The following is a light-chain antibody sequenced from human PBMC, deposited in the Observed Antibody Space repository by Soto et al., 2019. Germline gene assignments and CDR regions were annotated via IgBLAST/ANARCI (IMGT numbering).Light chain of an antibody. J-gene: IGKJ5*01. V-gene: IGKV3-15*01. Sequence: EVVLTQSPDTLSLSPGETATLSCRASQTVGTYLAWYQQKPGQAPRLLIYHASTRATGIPARFSGSGSGTEFTLTINSLQSEDSAVYSCQQHNQWPITFGQGTRLEIK. CDR2: HAS. CDR1: QTVGTY. CDR3: QQHNQWPIT.